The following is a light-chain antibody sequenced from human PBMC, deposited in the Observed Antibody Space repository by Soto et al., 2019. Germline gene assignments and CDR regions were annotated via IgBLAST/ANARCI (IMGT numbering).Light chain of an antibody. CDR3: QQYGSSPRT. V-gene: IGKV3-20*01. CDR1: QSVSSSY. J-gene: IGKJ1*01. Sequence: EIVLTQSPGTLSLSPGERATHSCRASQSVSSSYLAWYQQKPGQAPRLLIYGASSRATGIPDRFSGSGSGTDFTLTISSLEPEDFAVYYCQQYGSSPRTFGQGTKVDIK. CDR2: GAS.